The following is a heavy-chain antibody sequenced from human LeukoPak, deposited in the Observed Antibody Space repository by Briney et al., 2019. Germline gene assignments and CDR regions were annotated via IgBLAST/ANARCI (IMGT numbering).Heavy chain of an antibody. J-gene: IGHJ4*02. CDR1: GFTFSSYA. CDR3: ARDEGHFDWLFPPDY. V-gene: IGHV3-23*01. CDR2: ISGSGGST. D-gene: IGHD3-9*01. Sequence: GGSLRLSCAASGFTFSSYAMSWVRQAPGKGLEWVSAISGSGGSTYYADSVKGRFTISRDNSKNTLYLQMNSLRAEDTAVYYCARDEGHFDWLFPPDYWGQGTLVTVSS.